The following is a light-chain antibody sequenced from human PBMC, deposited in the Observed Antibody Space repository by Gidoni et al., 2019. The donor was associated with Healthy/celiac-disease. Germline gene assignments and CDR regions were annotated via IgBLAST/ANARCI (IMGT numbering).Light chain of an antibody. CDR2: WAS. CDR3: QQYYSTPPT. V-gene: IGKV4-1*01. CDR1: QSVLHSSNNKNY. J-gene: IGKJ2*01. Sequence: DIVMTQSPDSLAVSLGERATINCKSSQSVLHSSNNKNYLAWYQQKPGQPPKLLIYWASTRESGVLDRFSGSGSGTDFTLTISSLQAEDVAVYYCQQYYSTPPTFXQXTKLEIK.